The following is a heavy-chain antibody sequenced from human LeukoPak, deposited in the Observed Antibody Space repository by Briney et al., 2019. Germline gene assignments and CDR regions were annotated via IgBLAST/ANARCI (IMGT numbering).Heavy chain of an antibody. D-gene: IGHD6-13*01. V-gene: IGHV3-30*09. CDR2: ISYDGSNE. J-gene: IGHJ6*02. CDR1: GFPFSRYA. CDR3: ARDRGGYSSSWGNYYYYGMDV. Sequence: GGSLRLSCAASGFPFSRYAMHWVRQAPGKGLEWVAFISYDGSNEYSADSVKGRFAISRSNSKNTLYLQMNGLRAEDTAVYYCARDRGGYSSSWGNYYYYGMDVWGQGTTVIVSS.